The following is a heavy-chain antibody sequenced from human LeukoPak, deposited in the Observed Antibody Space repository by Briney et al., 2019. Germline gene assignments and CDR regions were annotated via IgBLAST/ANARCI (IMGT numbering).Heavy chain of an antibody. CDR1: GYTFTGYY. D-gene: IGHD6-13*01. CDR3: ARSGDYSSSWYWSY. CDR2: INPNSGGT. V-gene: IGHV1-2*02. J-gene: IGHJ4*02. Sequence: ASVKVSCKASGYTFTGYYMHWVRQAPGQGLEWMGWINPNSGGTNYAQKFQGRVTMTRDTSISTAYMEPSRLRSDDTAVYYCARSGDYSSSWYWSYWGQGTLVTVSS.